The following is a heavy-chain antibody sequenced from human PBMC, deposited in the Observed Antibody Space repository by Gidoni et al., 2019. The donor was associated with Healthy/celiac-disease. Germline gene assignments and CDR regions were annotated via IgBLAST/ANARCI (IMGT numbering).Heavy chain of an antibody. D-gene: IGHD6-6*01. CDR2: IYPGDSDT. Sequence: EVQLVQSGAAVNKPGESLKISCTGSGYSFTSYWIGWVRQLPGKGLEWMGIIYPGDSDTRYSPSFQGQVTISADKSISTAYLQWSSLKASDTAMYYCARQRVIAARTIPDYWGQGTLVTVSS. V-gene: IGHV5-51*01. CDR1: GYSFTSYW. J-gene: IGHJ4*02. CDR3: ARQRVIAARTIPDY.